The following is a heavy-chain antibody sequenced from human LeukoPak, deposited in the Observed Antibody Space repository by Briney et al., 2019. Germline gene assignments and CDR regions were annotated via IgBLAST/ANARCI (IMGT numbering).Heavy chain of an antibody. Sequence: GGSLRLSCAASGFTFYDYDLNWVRHAPGKGLEWVSGISWNGRNTAYAESLKGRFTISRDNAKNSLYLQMNSLRAEDTAVYYCAKDGIFFHYYDSSGYSHLDSWGQGTLVTVSS. D-gene: IGHD3-22*01. J-gene: IGHJ4*02. CDR2: ISWNGRNT. CDR1: GFTFYDYD. V-gene: IGHV3-20*04. CDR3: AKDGIFFHYYDSSGYSHLDS.